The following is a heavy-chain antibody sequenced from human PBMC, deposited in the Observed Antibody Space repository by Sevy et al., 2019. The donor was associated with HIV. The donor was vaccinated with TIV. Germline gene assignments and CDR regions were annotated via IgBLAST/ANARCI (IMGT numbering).Heavy chain of an antibody. CDR1: GFTFSDYY. J-gene: IGHJ6*02. CDR2: ISSSGSTI. Sequence: GGSLRLSCAASGFTFSDYYMSWIRQAPGKGLEWVSYISSSGSTIYYADSVKGRFTISRDNAKNSLYLQMNSLRAEDTAVYYCARDQIAAAWYSNYYYGMDVWGQWTTVTVSS. D-gene: IGHD6-13*01. V-gene: IGHV3-11*01. CDR3: ARDQIAAAWYSNYYYGMDV.